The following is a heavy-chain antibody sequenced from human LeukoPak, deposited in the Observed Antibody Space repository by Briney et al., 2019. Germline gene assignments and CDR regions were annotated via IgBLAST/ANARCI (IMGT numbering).Heavy chain of an antibody. D-gene: IGHD6-13*01. CDR1: GGSISSGGYY. CDR2: IYHSGST. J-gene: IGHJ4*02. Sequence: SQTLSLTCTVSGGSISSGGYYWSWIRQPPGKGLEWIGYIYHSGSTYYNPSLKSRVTISVDRSKNQFSLQLNSVTPEDTAVYYCARDRAAAGTDYWGQGTLVTVSS. V-gene: IGHV4-30-2*01. CDR3: ARDRAAAGTDY.